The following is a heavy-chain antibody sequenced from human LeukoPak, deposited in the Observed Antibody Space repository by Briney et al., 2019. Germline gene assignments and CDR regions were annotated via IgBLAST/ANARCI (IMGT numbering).Heavy chain of an antibody. CDR1: GYTFTGYY. CDR2: INPNSGGT. D-gene: IGHD2-15*01. J-gene: IGHJ4*02. V-gene: IGHV1-2*06. Sequence: ASVKVSCKASGYTFTGYYMHWVRQVPGQGLEWMGRINPNSGGTNYAQKFQGRVTMTRDTSISTAYMELSRLRSDDTAVYYCARLSIVVVVAATSEDYWGQGTLVTVSS. CDR3: ARLSIVVVVAATSEDY.